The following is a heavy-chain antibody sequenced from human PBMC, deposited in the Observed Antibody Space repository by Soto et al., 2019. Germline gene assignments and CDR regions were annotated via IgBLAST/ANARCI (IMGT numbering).Heavy chain of an antibody. J-gene: IGHJ4*02. V-gene: IGHV4-4*02. CDR1: GDSISSNNW. CDR2: IYHSGST. Sequence: QVQLQESGPGLVKPSGTLSLTCTVSGDSISSNNWWNWVRQPPGKGLEWIGEIYHSGSTNHNPSLSIGVIISADTSNNQFSLRLSSVTAADTAIYYCARGLSLVVAGNRLGLPDYWGQGTLVTVSS. CDR3: ARGLSLVVAGNRLGLPDY. D-gene: IGHD6-19*01.